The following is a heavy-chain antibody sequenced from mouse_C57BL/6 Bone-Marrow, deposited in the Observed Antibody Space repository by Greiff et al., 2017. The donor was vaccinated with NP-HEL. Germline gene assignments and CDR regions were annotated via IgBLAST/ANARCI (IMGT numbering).Heavy chain of an antibody. D-gene: IGHD1-1*01. V-gene: IGHV5-6*02. CDR1: GFTFSSYG. CDR2: ISSGGSYT. Sequence: EVTLVESGGDLVKPGGSLKLSCAASGFTFSSYGMSWVRQTPDKRLEWVATISSGGSYTYYPDSVKGRFTISRDNAKNTLDLQMSSLKSEDTAMYYCARRYGSSFDYWGQGTTLTVSS. CDR3: ARRYGSSFDY. J-gene: IGHJ2*01.